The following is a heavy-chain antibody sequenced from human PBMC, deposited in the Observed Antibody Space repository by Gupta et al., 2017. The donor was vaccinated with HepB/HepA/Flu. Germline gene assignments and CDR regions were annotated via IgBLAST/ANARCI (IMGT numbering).Heavy chain of an antibody. V-gene: IGHV3-33*01. Sequence: QVQLVESGGGVVQPGRSLRLSCAASGFSFSNYGMHWVRQAPGKGLEWLAVIWDDGSNKNYADSAKGRFTISRDNSKNTLYLQMNSLRVEDTAVYYCARDSSNYGQGYWGQGTLVTVSS. D-gene: IGHD3-10*01. CDR3: ARDSSNYGQGY. J-gene: IGHJ4*02. CDR2: IWDDGSNK. CDR1: GFSFSNYG.